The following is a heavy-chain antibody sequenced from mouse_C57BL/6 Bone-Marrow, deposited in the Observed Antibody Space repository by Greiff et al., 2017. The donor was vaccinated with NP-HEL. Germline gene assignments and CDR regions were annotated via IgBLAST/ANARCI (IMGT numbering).Heavy chain of an antibody. CDR1: GYSITSGYY. Sequence: EVKVEESGPGLVKPSQSLSLTCSVTGYSITSGYYWNWIRQFPGNKLEWMGYISYDGSNNYNPSLKNRISITRDTSKNQFFLKLNSVTTEDTATYYCARSGYYVAWFAYWGQGTLVTVSA. J-gene: IGHJ3*01. D-gene: IGHD2-3*01. CDR3: ARSGYYVAWFAY. V-gene: IGHV3-6*01. CDR2: ISYDGSN.